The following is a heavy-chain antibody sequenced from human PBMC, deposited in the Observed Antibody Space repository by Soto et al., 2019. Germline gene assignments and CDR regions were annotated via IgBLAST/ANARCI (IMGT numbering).Heavy chain of an antibody. CDR2: ISGSGATT. V-gene: IGHV3-23*01. Sequence: EVQVLESGGGLVQPGGSLRLSCAASGFSFGGYAMSWVRQAPGKGLEWASSISGSGATTYYADSVRGRFTISRDNSDNTLYLQMNSLRAEDTAVYYCTKGSRGYTGYVFDYWGQGTLVTVSS. J-gene: IGHJ4*02. CDR1: GFSFGGYA. CDR3: TKGSRGYTGYVFDY. D-gene: IGHD5-12*01.